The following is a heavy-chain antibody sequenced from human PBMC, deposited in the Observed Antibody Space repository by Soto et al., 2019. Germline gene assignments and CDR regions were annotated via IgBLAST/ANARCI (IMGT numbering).Heavy chain of an antibody. D-gene: IGHD1-1*01. CDR2: INHSGST. V-gene: IGHV4-34*01. Sequence: QVQLQQWGAGLLKPSETLSLTCAVYGGSFSGYYWSWIRQPPGKGLEWIGEINHSGSTNYNPSLKRRVXXSXDXXKNQFSLQLSSVTAADTAVYYCARGRGAIARTFAYWGQGTLVTVSS. CDR1: GGSFSGYY. CDR3: ARGRGAIARTFAY. J-gene: IGHJ4*02.